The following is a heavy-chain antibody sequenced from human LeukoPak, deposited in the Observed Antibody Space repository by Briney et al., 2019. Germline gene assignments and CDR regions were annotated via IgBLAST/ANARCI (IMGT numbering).Heavy chain of an antibody. J-gene: IGHJ3*02. D-gene: IGHD3-3*01. V-gene: IGHV4-38-2*01. Sequence: KPSETLSLTCAVSGYSISSGYYWGWIRQPPVKGLEWIGSIYHSGSTYYNPSLKSRVTISVDTSKNQFSLKLSSVTTADTAVYYCARQLVEYYDFWSGQENAFDIWGRGTMVTVSS. CDR1: GYSISSGYY. CDR2: IYHSGST. CDR3: ARQLVEYYDFWSGQENAFDI.